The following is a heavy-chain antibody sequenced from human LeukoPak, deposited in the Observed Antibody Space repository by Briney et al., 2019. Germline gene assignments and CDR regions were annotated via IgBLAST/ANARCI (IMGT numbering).Heavy chain of an antibody. D-gene: IGHD3-10*01. CDR2: ISAYNGDT. CDR1: GYTFTSFG. Sequence: GASVKVSCKASGYTFTSFGISWVRQAPGQGLEWMGWISAYNGDTNYAQKLQGRVTMTTDTSTSTAYMELRSLRSDDTAVYWCARDLRDGWGSYYSHFWGQGTLVTVSS. J-gene: IGHJ4*02. CDR3: ARDLRDGWGSYYSHF. V-gene: IGHV1-18*01.